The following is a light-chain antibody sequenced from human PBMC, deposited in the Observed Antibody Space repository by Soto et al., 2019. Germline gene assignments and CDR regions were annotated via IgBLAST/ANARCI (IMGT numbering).Light chain of an antibody. CDR2: KNN. J-gene: IGLJ2*01. V-gene: IGLV1-47*01. Sequence: QSVLTQAPSASGTPGQRVTIACSGSSSNIGRYNVYWFQQLPGTAPKLLIYKNNQRPSGVPDRFSASNSGTSASLTISGLRSEDEADYYCATWDDNLRGLFGGGTKLTVL. CDR3: ATWDDNLRGL. CDR1: SSNIGRYN.